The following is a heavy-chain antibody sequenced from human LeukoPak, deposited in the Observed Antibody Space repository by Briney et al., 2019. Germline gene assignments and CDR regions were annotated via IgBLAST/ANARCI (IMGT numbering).Heavy chain of an antibody. D-gene: IGHD6-13*01. CDR1: GYSISSGYY. J-gene: IGHJ4*02. CDR3: ARFRIAAAGFDY. Sequence: TSETLSLTCAVSGYSISSGYYWGWIRQPPGKGLEWIGSIYHSASTYYNPSLKSRVTISVDTSKNQFSLKLSSVTAADTAVYYCARFRIAAAGFDYWGQGTLVTDPS. V-gene: IGHV4-38-2*01. CDR2: IYHSAST.